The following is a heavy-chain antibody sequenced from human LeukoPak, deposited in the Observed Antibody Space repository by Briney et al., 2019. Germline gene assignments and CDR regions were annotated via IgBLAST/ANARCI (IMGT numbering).Heavy chain of an antibody. D-gene: IGHD5-18*01. CDR3: VREARGYHYTYYDY. CDR2: VSAGHHA. J-gene: IGHJ4*02. Sequence: GGSLRPSCTASGFTLGGHDMHWGRQTTGDGLEWVAAVSAGHHAFYAGSVKGRFTVSREDAKNSLYLQMSSLRAGDTAVYYCVREARGYHYTYYDYWGQGSLVTVSS. CDR1: GFTLGGHD. V-gene: IGHV3-13*01.